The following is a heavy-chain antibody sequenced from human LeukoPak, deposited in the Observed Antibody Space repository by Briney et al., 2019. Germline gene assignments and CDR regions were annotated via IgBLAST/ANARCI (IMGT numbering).Heavy chain of an antibody. D-gene: IGHD2-2*01. CDR1: GFTFSSYA. V-gene: IGHV3-74*01. CDR3: ARGVGYCSSTSCYWWFDP. Sequence: GGSLRLSCAASGFTFSSYAMSWVRQAPGKGLVWVSRINSDGSSTSYADSVKGRFTISRDNAKNTLYLQMNSLRAEDTAVYYCARGVGYCSSTSCYWWFDPWGQGTLVTVSS. CDR2: INSDGSST. J-gene: IGHJ5*02.